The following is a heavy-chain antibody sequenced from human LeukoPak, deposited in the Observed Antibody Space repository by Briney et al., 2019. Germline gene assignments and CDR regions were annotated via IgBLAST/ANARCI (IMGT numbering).Heavy chain of an antibody. CDR2: ISTSSSYI. CDR1: GFTFSSYS. CDR3: ARARQGIGYAFDI. D-gene: IGHD3-10*01. Sequence: GESLRLSCAASGFTFSSYSMNWVRQAPGKGLEWVSSISTSSSYIYYADSVKGRFTISRDNAKNSLYLQMNSLRAEDTAVYYCARARQGIGYAFDIWGQGTMVTVSS. J-gene: IGHJ3*02. V-gene: IGHV3-21*01.